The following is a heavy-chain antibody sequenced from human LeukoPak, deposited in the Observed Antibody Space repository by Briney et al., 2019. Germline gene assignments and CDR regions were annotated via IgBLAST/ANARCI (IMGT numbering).Heavy chain of an antibody. Sequence: SGTLSLTCAVSGGSISSSNWWNWVRQPPGKGLEWIGEIYHSGSTNYNPSLKSRVTISVDTSKNQFSLKLSSVTAADTAVYYCARGYCSGGSCSNFDYWGQGTLVTVSS. CDR3: ARGYCSGGSCSNFDY. D-gene: IGHD2-15*01. V-gene: IGHV4-4*02. J-gene: IGHJ4*02. CDR1: GGSISSSNW. CDR2: IYHSGST.